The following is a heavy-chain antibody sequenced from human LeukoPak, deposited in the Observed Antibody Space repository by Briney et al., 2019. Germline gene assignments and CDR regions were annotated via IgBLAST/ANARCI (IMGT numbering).Heavy chain of an antibody. CDR2: ISYDGSNK. CDR3: AGKVQHYYDSSGYYYY. J-gene: IGHJ4*02. CDR1: GFTFSSYA. D-gene: IGHD3-22*01. Sequence: GGSLRLSCAASGFTFSSYAMHWVRQAPGKGLEWVAVISYDGSNKYYADSVKGRFTISRDNSKNTLYLQMNSLRAEDTAVYYCAGKVQHYYDSSGYYYYWGQGTLVTVSS. V-gene: IGHV3-30*04.